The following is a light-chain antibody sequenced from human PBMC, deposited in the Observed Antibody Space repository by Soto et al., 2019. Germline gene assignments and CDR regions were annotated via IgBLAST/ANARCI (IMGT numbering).Light chain of an antibody. CDR2: RAS. Sequence: EILLTQSPATLSLSPGERATLSCRASQSVSPSSLAWYQQRPGQCPSLLIYRASSRATGIPARSSGRGSVTDFTLIISRLEPEDFAVYYCQLFAGSFGGGTKVEIK. J-gene: IGKJ4*02. CDR3: QLFAGS. CDR1: QSVSPSS. V-gene: IGKV3-20*01.